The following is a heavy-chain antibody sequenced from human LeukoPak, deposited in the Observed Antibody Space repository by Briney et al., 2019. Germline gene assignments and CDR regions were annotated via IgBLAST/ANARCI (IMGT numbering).Heavy chain of an antibody. Sequence: ASVKVSCKASGYTFTGYYMHWVRQAPGQGLEWMGWINPNSGGTNYAQKFQGRVTMTRDTSISTAYMELSRLRSDDTAVYYCARGASGVYTVTTSWFDPWGRGTLVTVS. D-gene: IGHD4-17*01. CDR3: ARGASGVYTVTTSWFDP. J-gene: IGHJ5*02. CDR2: INPNSGGT. CDR1: GYTFTGYY. V-gene: IGHV1-2*02.